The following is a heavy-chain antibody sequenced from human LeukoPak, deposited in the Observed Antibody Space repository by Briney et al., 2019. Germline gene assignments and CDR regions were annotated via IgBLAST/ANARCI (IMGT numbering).Heavy chain of an antibody. CDR3: ARSTGYCSGGSCYSDY. D-gene: IGHD2-15*01. J-gene: IGHJ4*02. Sequence: GGSLRLSCAASGFTFSHYAMHWVRQAPGKGLEYVSAISINGDYTYYANSVKGRFTISRDNSKNTLYLRMGGLRAEDMAVYYCARSTGYCSGGSCYSDYWGQGTLVTVSS. CDR1: GFTFSHYA. CDR2: ISINGDYT. V-gene: IGHV3-64*01.